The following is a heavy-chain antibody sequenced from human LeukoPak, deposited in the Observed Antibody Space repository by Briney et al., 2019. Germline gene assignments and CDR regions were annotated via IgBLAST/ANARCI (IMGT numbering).Heavy chain of an antibody. D-gene: IGHD3-10*01. CDR1: GGSISSSSYY. CDR2: IYYSGST. V-gene: IGHV4-39*01. CDR3: ASSYYYGSGSFGR. J-gene: IGHJ4*02. Sequence: PSETLSLTCTVSGGSISSSSYYWGWIRQPPGKGLEWIGSIYYSGSTYYNPSLKSRVTISVDTSKNQFSLKLSFVTAADTAVYYCASSYYYGSGSFGRWGQGTLVTVSS.